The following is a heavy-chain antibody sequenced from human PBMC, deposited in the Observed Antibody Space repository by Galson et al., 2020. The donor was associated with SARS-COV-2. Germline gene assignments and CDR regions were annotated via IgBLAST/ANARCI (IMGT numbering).Heavy chain of an antibody. CDR1: GFTFNTLS. V-gene: IGHV3-21*06. CDR2: ISSGSRYV. J-gene: IGHJ5*02. CDR3: ARGDSLGYCTGGSCFPYDL. Sequence: GGSLRLSCTSSGFTFNTLSFHWVRQAPGKGLEWVSSISSGSRYVYYADSLTGRFSISRDDAKNSLYLEMNSLRADDTAVYFCARGDSLGYCTGGSCFPYDLWGQGNLVTVSS. D-gene: IGHD2-8*02.